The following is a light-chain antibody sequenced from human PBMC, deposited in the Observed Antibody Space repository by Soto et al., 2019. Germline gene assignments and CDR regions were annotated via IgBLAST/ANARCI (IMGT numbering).Light chain of an antibody. V-gene: IGKV1-8*01. Sequence: AIRMTQSPSSLSASTGDRVTITCRASQEIASFLAWYQQKPGKAPKLLIYDASTFQSGVPSRFSGSGSGTDFTLTIRRLQSEDFATYSCQQYYTYPLTFGGGTKVEIK. CDR1: QEIASF. J-gene: IGKJ4*01. CDR2: DAS. CDR3: QQYYTYPLT.